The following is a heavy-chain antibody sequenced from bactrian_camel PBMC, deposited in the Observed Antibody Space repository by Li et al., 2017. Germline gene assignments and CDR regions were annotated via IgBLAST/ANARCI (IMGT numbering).Heavy chain of an antibody. J-gene: IGHJ4*01. Sequence: VQLVESGGGSVQAGGSLRLSCAASAYTYYMGWFRQSPGKQREGVAAIYAGGVATRYADSVKDRFTISQDNAKSTVYLLMNSLNSEDTATYYCAAAPGACDASFLFWGQGTQVTVS. CDR2: IYAGGVAT. CDR1: AYTYY. D-gene: IGHD7*01. V-gene: IGHV3S54*01. CDR3: AAAPGACDASFLF.